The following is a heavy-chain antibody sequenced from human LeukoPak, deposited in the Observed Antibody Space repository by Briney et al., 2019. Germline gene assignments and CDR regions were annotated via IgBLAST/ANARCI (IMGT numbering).Heavy chain of an antibody. CDR3: ASGRRSYQLLSDY. CDR1: GYSFTSYW. V-gene: IGHV5-51*01. Sequence: GESLKISCKGSGYSFTSYWIGWARQMPGKGLEWMGIIYPGDSDTRYSPTFQVQVTISADKSISTAYLQWRSLKASDTAMYYCASGRRSYQLLSDYWGQGTLVTVSS. D-gene: IGHD2-2*01. CDR2: IYPGDSDT. J-gene: IGHJ4*02.